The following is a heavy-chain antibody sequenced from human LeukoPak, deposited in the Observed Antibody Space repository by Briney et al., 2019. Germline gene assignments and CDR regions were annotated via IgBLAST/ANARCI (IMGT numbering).Heavy chain of an antibody. D-gene: IGHD1-1*01. CDR1: GFTFQNYA. V-gene: IGHV3-23*01. CDR2: ISGSGPST. J-gene: IGHJ4*02. CDR3: AKAPPYKKYFDY. Sequence: GGSLRLSCAASGFTFQNYAMSWVRQAPGKGLEWASSISGSGPSTDYADSVKGRFTISRDNSKNTLYLQMNSLRAEDTAVYYCAKAPPYKKYFDYWGQGTLVTVSS.